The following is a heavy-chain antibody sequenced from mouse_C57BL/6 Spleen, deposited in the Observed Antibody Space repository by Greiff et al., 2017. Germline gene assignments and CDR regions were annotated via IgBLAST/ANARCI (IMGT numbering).Heavy chain of an antibody. CDR3: AIVATDLYFDV. Sequence: QVQLQQPGAELVKPGASVKLSCKASGYTFTSYWMQWVKQRPGQGLEWIGEIDPSDSYTNYNQKFKGKATLTVNTSSSTAYMQLSSLTSEDSAVYYCAIVATDLYFDVWGTGTTVTVSS. J-gene: IGHJ1*03. V-gene: IGHV1-50*01. CDR1: GYTFTSYW. D-gene: IGHD1-1*01. CDR2: IDPSDSYT.